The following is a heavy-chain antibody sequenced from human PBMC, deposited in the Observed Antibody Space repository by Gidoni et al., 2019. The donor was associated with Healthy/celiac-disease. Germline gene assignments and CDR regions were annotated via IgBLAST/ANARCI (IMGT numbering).Heavy chain of an antibody. V-gene: IGHV3-9*01. Sequence: EVQLVESGGGLVQPGRSLRLSCAASGFTFDDYAMHWVRQAPGKGLGWVSGISWNSGSIGYADSVKGRFTISRDNAKNSLYLQMNSLRAEDTALYYCAKDMRDDIAAAGTVDYYYYYGMDVWGQGTTVTVSS. CDR3: AKDMRDDIAAAGTVDYYYYYGMDV. CDR1: GFTFDDYA. CDR2: ISWNSGSI. D-gene: IGHD6-13*01. J-gene: IGHJ6*02.